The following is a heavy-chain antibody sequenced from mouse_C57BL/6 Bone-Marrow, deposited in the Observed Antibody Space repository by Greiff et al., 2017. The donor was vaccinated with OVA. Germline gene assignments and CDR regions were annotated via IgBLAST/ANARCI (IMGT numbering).Heavy chain of an antibody. CDR1: GYTFTSYW. Sequence: VQLQQSGAELVKPGASVKLSCKASGYTFTSYWMQWVKQRPGQGLEWIGEIDPSDSYTNYNQKFKGKATLTVDTSSSTAYMQLSSLTSEDSAVYYCATTMALYYYAMDYWGQGTSVTVSS. CDR3: ATTMALYYYAMDY. D-gene: IGHD2-1*01. CDR2: IDPSDSYT. V-gene: IGHV1-50*01. J-gene: IGHJ4*01.